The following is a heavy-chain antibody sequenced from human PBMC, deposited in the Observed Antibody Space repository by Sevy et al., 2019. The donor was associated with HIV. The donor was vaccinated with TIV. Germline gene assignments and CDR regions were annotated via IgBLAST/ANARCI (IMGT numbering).Heavy chain of an antibody. D-gene: IGHD3-10*01. CDR3: AKEGTTMVRGVIIKPDNWFDP. CDR2: ISGSGGST. CDR1: GFTFSSYA. J-gene: IGHJ5*02. Sequence: GGSLRLSCAASGFTFSSYAMSWVRQAPGKGLEWVSAISGSGGSTHYADSVKGRFTISRDNSKNTLYLQMNSLRAEDTAVYYCAKEGTTMVRGVIIKPDNWFDPWGQGTLVTVSS. V-gene: IGHV3-23*01.